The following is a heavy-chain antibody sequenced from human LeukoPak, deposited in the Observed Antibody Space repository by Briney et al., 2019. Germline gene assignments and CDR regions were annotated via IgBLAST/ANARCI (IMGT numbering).Heavy chain of an antibody. J-gene: IGHJ4*02. V-gene: IGHV1-8*03. CDR1: GYTFTSYD. CDR2: MNPNSGNT. CDR3: ARGASYDTRLGAPRPFDY. D-gene: IGHD3-9*01. Sequence: ASVKVSCKASGYTFTSYDINWVRQATGQGLEWMGWMNPNSGNTGYAQKFQGRVTITRNTSISTAYMELSSLRSEDTAVSYCARGASYDTRLGAPRPFDYWGQGTLVTVSS.